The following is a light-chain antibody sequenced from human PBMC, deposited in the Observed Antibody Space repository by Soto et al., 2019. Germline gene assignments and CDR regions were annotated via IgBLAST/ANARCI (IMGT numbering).Light chain of an antibody. V-gene: IGLV1-40*01. CDR1: SSNIGAGDD. Sequence: QTVVTQPPSVSGAPGQRVTISCTGSSSNIGAGDDVHWYQQLPGTAPKLLIYGNNNRPSGVPDRFSGSKSGTSASLAITGLQADDEADDYCPSYDSSLSGSGVFGGGTKLTVL. CDR2: GNN. CDR3: PSYDSSLSGSGV. J-gene: IGLJ3*02.